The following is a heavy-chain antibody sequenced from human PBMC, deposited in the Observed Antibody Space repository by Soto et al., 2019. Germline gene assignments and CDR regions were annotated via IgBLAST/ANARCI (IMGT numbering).Heavy chain of an antibody. V-gene: IGHV1-69*13. CDR2: IIPIFGTA. CDR1: GGTFSSYA. CDR3: ARDPLIAVAGHYYYYGMDV. J-gene: IGHJ6*02. Sequence: SVKVSCKASGGTFSSYAISWVRQAPGQGLEWMGGIIPIFGTANYAQKFQGRVTITADESTSTAYMELSSLRSEDTAVYYCARDPLIAVAGHYYYYGMDVWGQGTTVTVSS. D-gene: IGHD6-19*01.